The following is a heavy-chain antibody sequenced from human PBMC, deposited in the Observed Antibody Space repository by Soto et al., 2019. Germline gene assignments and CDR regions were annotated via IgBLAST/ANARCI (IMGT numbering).Heavy chain of an antibody. Sequence: GGSLRLSCAASGFTFSSYSMNWVRQAPGKGLEWVSYISSSSSTMYYADSVKGRFTISRDNAKNSLYLQMNSLRDEDTAVYYWARDDCSSTSCYPKRYFDLWGRGTLVTVSS. CDR1: GFTFSSYS. J-gene: IGHJ2*01. CDR2: ISSSSSTM. D-gene: IGHD2-2*01. V-gene: IGHV3-48*02. CDR3: ARDDCSSTSCYPKRYFDL.